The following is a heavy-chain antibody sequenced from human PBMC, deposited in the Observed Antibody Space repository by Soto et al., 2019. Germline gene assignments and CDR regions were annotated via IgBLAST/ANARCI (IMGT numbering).Heavy chain of an antibody. CDR1: GFSLSSSGVG. D-gene: IGHD6-6*01. J-gene: IGHJ4*02. CDR3: EHTRDYSSSSMFDY. V-gene: IGHV2-5*01. Sequence: EDCPTLVYPTHNLTLTGTFSGFSLSSSGVGVGWISEAPGKALEWLALIYWNDDKRYSPSLKSRLTITKDTSKNQVVLTMTNMDPVDTATYYCEHTRDYSSSSMFDYWGQGTLLTVS. CDR2: IYWNDDK.